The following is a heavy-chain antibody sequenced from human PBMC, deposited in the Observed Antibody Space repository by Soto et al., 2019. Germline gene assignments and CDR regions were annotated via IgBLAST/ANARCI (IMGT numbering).Heavy chain of an antibody. V-gene: IGHV5-10-1*01. CDR2: IDPSDSYT. D-gene: IGHD2-2*01. J-gene: IGHJ6*02. CDR1: GYNFTSYW. Sequence: GLSLKISSKGSGYNFTSYWISWVRKITGKGLEWMGRIDPSDSYTNYSPSFQGHVTISADKSISTAYLQWSSLKASDTAMYYCAAGYCSSTSCPGYYYYGMDVWGQGTTVTVSS. CDR3: AAGYCSSTSCPGYYYYGMDV.